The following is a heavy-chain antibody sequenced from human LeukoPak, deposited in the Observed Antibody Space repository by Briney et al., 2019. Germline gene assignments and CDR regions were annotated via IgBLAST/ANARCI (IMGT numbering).Heavy chain of an antibody. V-gene: IGHV3-53*01. CDR3: ARAGDYYDSRASGLDI. CDR2: INSGGRT. D-gene: IGHD3-22*01. J-gene: IGHJ3*02. Sequence: GGSLRLSCAASGFIVSSDYMTWVRQAPGKGLEWVSLINSGGRTYYADSVKGRFTISRDNSKNTLYLQMNSLRADDTAVYYCARAGDYYDSRASGLDIWGQGTMVTVSS. CDR1: GFIVSSDY.